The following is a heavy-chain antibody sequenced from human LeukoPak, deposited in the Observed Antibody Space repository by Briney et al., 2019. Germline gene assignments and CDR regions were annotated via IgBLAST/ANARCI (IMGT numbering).Heavy chain of an antibody. CDR1: GFVFTRTD. Sequence: GGPLRLSGAASGFVFTRTDLSGLGQGQGKGLEWVSAVGGKDDSIYYAGSVNGRFTISRDKSRNTLYLQMNSLRVEDTAVYYCAKALEDWGQGTLVTGSS. CDR3: AKALED. V-gene: IGHV3-23*01. CDR2: VGGKDDSI. J-gene: IGHJ4*02.